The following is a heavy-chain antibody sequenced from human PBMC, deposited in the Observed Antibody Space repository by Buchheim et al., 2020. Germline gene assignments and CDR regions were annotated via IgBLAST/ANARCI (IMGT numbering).Heavy chain of an antibody. J-gene: IGHJ4*02. Sequence: QVQLVQSGAEVKKPGASVKVSCKASGYTFTSYYIYWVRQAPGQGLEWMGIINTSGGSTNYAQKFQGRVTMTRDTSTSTVYLELSSLRSEDTAVYYCARDIGSKRGFDYWGQGTL. D-gene: IGHD3-10*01. CDR3: ARDIGSKRGFDY. CDR1: GYTFTSYY. V-gene: IGHV1-46*03. CDR2: INTSGGST.